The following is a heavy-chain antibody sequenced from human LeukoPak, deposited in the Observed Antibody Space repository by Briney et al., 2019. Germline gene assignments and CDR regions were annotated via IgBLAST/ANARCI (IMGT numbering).Heavy chain of an antibody. CDR2: IKSKTNGGTT. J-gene: IGHJ4*02. D-gene: IGHD2-2*01. CDR3: ATWEIVVVPTAPWAGFDY. Sequence: GGSLRLSCVVSGLTFSDAWMNWVRQAPGKGLEWVGRIKSKTNGGTTEYAAPVKGRFTISRDDSKNTLYLQMNSLKTEDTAVYYCATWEIVVVPTAPWAGFDYWGQGTLVTVSS. CDR1: GLTFSDAW. V-gene: IGHV3-15*01.